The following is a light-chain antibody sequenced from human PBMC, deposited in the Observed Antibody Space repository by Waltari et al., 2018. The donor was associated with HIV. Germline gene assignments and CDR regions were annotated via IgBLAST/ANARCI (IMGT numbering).Light chain of an antibody. CDR2: RDN. V-gene: IGLV3-9*01. Sequence: SYEVTQALSVSVALGQTARITCGGNNIGGQNVHWYQQKPGQAPVLLIFRDNNRPSGIPERFSGSNSGNTATRTISRAQGGDEADYYCQLWHGSTMLFGGGTKLTVL. CDR1: NIGGQN. CDR3: QLWHGSTML. J-gene: IGLJ2*01.